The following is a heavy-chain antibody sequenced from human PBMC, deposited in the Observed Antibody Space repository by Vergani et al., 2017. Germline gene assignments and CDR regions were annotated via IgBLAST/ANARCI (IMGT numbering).Heavy chain of an antibody. Sequence: EVQLVQSGAEVKKPGESLQISCQISGYSFTNYWIGCVRQMPGKGLEWMGIIHPADSDTRYSPSFQGHVTISVDKSISTAYLQRSSLRASDSAMYYCARLYGRDCSGSKYFDYWGQGTLVTVSS. J-gene: IGHJ4*02. CDR1: GYSFTNYW. CDR2: IHPADSDT. D-gene: IGHD1-26*01. V-gene: IGHV5-51*01. CDR3: ARLYGRDCSGSKYFDY.